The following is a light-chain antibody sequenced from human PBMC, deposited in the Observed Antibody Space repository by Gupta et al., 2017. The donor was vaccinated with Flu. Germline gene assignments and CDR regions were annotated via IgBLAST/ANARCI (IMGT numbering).Light chain of an antibody. V-gene: IGKV3D-20*01. Sequence: EIVLTQSPATLSLSPGERATLSCGASQSVSSSYLAWYQQKPGLAPRLLIYDASSGSGTDFTLTISRLEPEDFAVYYCQHYVSSPGSFGQGTKLEIK. CDR3: QHYVSSPGS. CDR1: QSVSSSY. CDR2: DAS. J-gene: IGKJ2*03.